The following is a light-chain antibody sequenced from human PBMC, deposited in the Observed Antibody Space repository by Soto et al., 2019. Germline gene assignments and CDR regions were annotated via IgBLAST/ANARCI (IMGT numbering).Light chain of an antibody. V-gene: IGKV1-5*03. CDR1: QSISSW. Sequence: DIQMTQSPSTPSTSVGDRVTITSRASQSISSWLAWYQQKPGKAPKLLIYKASSLESGVPSRFSGSGSGTEFTLTISSLQPDDFATYYCQHYNSYSEAFGQGTKVDI. CDR2: KAS. CDR3: QHYNSYSEA. J-gene: IGKJ1*01.